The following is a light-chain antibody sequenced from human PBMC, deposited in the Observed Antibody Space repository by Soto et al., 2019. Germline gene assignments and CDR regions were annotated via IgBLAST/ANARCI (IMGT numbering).Light chain of an antibody. V-gene: IGKV3-15*01. CDR3: QQYNNWPPTWT. Sequence: EIVMSQSPATLSVSPGERASLSCSASQSISYYLAWYQQKPGQAPRLLIYAVSTRATGIPARFSGSGSGTEFTLTINSLQSEDFAVYYCQQYNNWPPTWTFGQGTKVDI. CDR1: QSISYY. J-gene: IGKJ1*01. CDR2: AVS.